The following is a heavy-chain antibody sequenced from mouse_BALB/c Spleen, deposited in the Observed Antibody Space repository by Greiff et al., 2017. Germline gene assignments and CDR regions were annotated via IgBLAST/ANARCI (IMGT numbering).Heavy chain of an antibody. Sequence: EVQVVESGGGLVKPGGSLKLSCAASGFTFSDYYMYWVRQTPEKRLEWVATISDGGSYTYYPDSVKGRFTISRDNAKNNLYLQMSSLKSEDTAMYYCARGGTTVGDARDYWGQGTSDTVST. J-gene: IGHJ4*01. CDR2: ISDGGSYT. CDR3: ARGGTTVGDARDY. D-gene: IGHD1-1*01. CDR1: GFTFSDYY. V-gene: IGHV5-4*02.